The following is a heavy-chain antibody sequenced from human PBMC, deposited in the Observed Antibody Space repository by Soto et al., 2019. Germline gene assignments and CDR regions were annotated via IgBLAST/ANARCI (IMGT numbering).Heavy chain of an antibody. Sequence: QVQLVQSGAEVKMPGASVKVSCKASGYTFTSYYIHWVRQAPGQGLEWMGIMNPTGGGTNYAQKFQGRVTVTRDTSTSTVYMDLSSLRSEDTAMYYCAGRKTGAPGGPYCFDFWGQGTLVTVSS. V-gene: IGHV1-46*01. CDR1: GYTFTSYY. D-gene: IGHD3-16*01. CDR2: MNPTGGGT. CDR3: AGRKTGAPGGPYCFDF. J-gene: IGHJ4*02.